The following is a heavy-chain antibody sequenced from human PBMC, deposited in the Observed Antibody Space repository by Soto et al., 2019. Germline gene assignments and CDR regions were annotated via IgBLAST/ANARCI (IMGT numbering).Heavy chain of an antibody. CDR2: IYPTDSDT. D-gene: IGHD7-27*01. J-gene: IGHJ4*02. Sequence: GESLKISCQGSGYSFTNYWIGWVRQMPGKGLEWMGIIYPTDSDTRYSPSFQGQVTISADKSISIAYLQWSGLKASDTAMYYCARLSGDRFDYWGQGTLVTVSS. V-gene: IGHV5-51*01. CDR1: GYSFTNYW. CDR3: ARLSGDRFDY.